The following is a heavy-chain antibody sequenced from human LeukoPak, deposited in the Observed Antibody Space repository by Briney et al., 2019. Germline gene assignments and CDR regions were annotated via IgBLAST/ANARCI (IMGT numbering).Heavy chain of an antibody. CDR2: ISGSGGTT. CDR3: AKDSRSTLPRGRLDY. D-gene: IGHD2-21*02. V-gene: IGHV3-23*01. Sequence: GGSLRLSCAASGFTFSSYAMSWVRQAPGKGLEWVSGISGSGGTTYYADSVKGRFTISRDNSKNTCLQMNSLRAEDTAAYYCAKDSRSTLPRGRLDYWGQGTLVTVSS. CDR1: GFTFSSYA. J-gene: IGHJ4*02.